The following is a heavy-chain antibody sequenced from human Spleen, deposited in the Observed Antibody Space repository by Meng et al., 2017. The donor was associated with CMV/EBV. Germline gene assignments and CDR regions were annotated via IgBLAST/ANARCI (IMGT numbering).Heavy chain of an antibody. D-gene: IGHD6-13*01. J-gene: IGHJ4*02. V-gene: IGHV3-74*01. CDR2: IKGDGRDT. CDR3: VRDGHSWNFDY. Sequence: GGSLRLSCTASGFTFSDYWMHWVRQTPGKGLLWVSRIKGDGRDTIYGDSVKGRFTISRDNAKNTLYLQMNTLRVDDTALYYCVRDGHSWNFDYWGQGSLVTVSS. CDR1: GFTFSDYW.